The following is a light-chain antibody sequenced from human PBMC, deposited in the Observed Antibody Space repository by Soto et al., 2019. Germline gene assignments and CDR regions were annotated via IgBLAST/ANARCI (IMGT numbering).Light chain of an antibody. J-gene: IGKJ1*01. CDR2: DAS. V-gene: IGKV1-5*01. Sequence: DIQMTQSPSTLSASVGDGVTITCRASQSISSWLAWYQQKPGKAPKLLIYDASSLESGVPSRFSGSGSGTEFTPTISSLQPDDFATYYCQQYNSYPWTFGQGTKVDIK. CDR3: QQYNSYPWT. CDR1: QSISSW.